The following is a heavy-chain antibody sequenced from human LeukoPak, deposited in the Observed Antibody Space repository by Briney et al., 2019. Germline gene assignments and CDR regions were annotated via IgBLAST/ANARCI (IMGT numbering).Heavy chain of an antibody. CDR3: ARVRGSGRGSSTRYYFDY. Sequence: ASVKVSCKASGYTFTDYYMHWVRQAPGQGLEWMGWINPNSGGTYYYAQKFQGRVTMTRDTSMSTAYMELSRLRSDDTAVYYCARVRGSGRGSSTRYYFDYWGQGTLVTVSS. J-gene: IGHJ4*02. CDR1: GYTFTDYY. D-gene: IGHD1-26*01. CDR2: INPNSGGT. V-gene: IGHV1-2*02.